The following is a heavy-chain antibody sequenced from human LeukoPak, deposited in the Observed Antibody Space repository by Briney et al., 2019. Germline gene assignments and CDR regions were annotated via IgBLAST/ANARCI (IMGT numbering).Heavy chain of an antibody. Sequence: ASVKVSCKASGYTFTSYYVHWVRQAPGQGLEWVGIINPSGGSRTYAQKFQGRVTMTRDTSTSTVYMELSSLRAEDAAVYYCAKGGYCSSSSCLPSYYNGMDVWGQGTSVTVSS. CDR2: INPSGGSR. CDR1: GYTFTSYY. J-gene: IGHJ6*02. CDR3: AKGGYCSSSSCLPSYYNGMDV. V-gene: IGHV1-46*01. D-gene: IGHD2-2*01.